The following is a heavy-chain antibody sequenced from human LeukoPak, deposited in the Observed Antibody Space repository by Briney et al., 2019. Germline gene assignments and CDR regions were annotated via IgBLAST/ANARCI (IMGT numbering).Heavy chain of an antibody. CDR3: ARDSRIYYYYYMDV. Sequence: SETLSLTCAVYGGSFSGYYWSWIRQPPGKGLEWIGEINHSGSTYYNPSLKSRVTISVDTSKNQFSLKLSSVTAADTAVYYCARDSRIYYYYYMDVWGKGTTVTVSS. V-gene: IGHV4-34*09. CDR2: INHSGST. CDR1: GGSFSGYY. J-gene: IGHJ6*03.